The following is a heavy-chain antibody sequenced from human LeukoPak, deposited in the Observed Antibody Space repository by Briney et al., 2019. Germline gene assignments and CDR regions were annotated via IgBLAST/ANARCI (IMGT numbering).Heavy chain of an antibody. CDR3: ARSYSASYDSPAGWFDP. Sequence: SETLSLTCTVSGGSISNYYWSRIRQPPGKGLEWIGYIFYTGSINYNPSLRGRVTISVDTSKSQFSLRLSSVTAADTAVYYCARSYSASYDSPAGWFDPWGQGTLVTVSS. V-gene: IGHV4-59*08. CDR2: IFYTGSI. D-gene: IGHD3-22*01. CDR1: GGSISNYY. J-gene: IGHJ5*02.